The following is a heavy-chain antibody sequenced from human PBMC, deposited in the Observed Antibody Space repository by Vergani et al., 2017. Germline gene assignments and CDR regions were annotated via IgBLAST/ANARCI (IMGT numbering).Heavy chain of an antibody. J-gene: IGHJ6*02. CDR2: IVVGSGNT. D-gene: IGHD3-22*01. CDR3: AADITGVDYYDSSGYFTYGMDV. V-gene: IGHV1-58*01. Sequence: QMQLVQSGPEVKKPGTSVKVSCKASGFTFTSSAVQWVRQARGQRLEWIGWIVVGSGNTNYAQKFQERVTITRDMSTSTAYMELSSLGSEDTAVYYCAADITGVDYYDSSGYFTYGMDVWGQGTTVTVSS. CDR1: GFTFTSSA.